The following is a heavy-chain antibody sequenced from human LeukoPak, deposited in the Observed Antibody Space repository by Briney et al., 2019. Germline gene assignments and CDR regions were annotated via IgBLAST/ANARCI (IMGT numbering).Heavy chain of an antibody. CDR3: ARVHIAAAGKEVDY. CDR2: ISAYNGNT. V-gene: IGHV1-18*01. Sequence: GASVKVSCRASGYTFTSYGISWVRQAPGQGLEWMGWISAYNGNTNYAQKLQGRVTMTTDTSTRTPYMELRSLRSDDTAVYYCARVHIAAAGKEVDYWGQGTLVTVSS. J-gene: IGHJ4*02. CDR1: GYTFTSYG. D-gene: IGHD6-13*01.